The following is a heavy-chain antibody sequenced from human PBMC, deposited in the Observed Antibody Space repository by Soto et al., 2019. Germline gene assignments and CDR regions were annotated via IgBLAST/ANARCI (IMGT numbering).Heavy chain of an antibody. Sequence: EVQLVESGGDLIQAGGSLRLSGAASEFTVSSTYRTWFRKPPGKGLECVSAIFRDGNTYYADSVKGRFTISRDNSKNTVCLQMDSLRAEDTAVYYCATSLFWPGYFDLWGRGTLVTVSS. CDR3: ATSLFWPGYFDL. CDR2: IFRDGNT. J-gene: IGHJ2*01. V-gene: IGHV3-53*01. CDR1: EFTVSSTY. D-gene: IGHD2-21*01.